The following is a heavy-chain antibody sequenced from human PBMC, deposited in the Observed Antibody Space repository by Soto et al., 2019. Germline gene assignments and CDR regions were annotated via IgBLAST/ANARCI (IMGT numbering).Heavy chain of an antibody. V-gene: IGHV4-39*01. Sequence: QLQLQESGPGLVKPSETLSLTCTVSGGSISNSSYYWGWIRQPPGKGLEWIGSIYYSGSTYYNPSLKSRVTISVDTSKNQFSLKLSSVTAADTAVYYCARRIVATISPYHYYYYYMDVWGKGTTVTVSS. CDR3: ARRIVATISPYHYYYYYMDV. CDR2: IYYSGST. J-gene: IGHJ6*03. CDR1: GGSISNSSYY. D-gene: IGHD5-12*01.